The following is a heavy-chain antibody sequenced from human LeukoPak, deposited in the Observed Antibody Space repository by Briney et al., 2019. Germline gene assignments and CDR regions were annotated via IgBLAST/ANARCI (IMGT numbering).Heavy chain of an antibody. V-gene: IGHV3-7*03. D-gene: IGHD5-18*01. CDR3: ARAPRSGYSYGYDYYYGMDV. Sequence: GGSLRLSCAASGFTFSSYWMSWVRQAPGKGLGWVANIKQDGSEKYYVDSVKGRFTISRDNAKNSLYLQMNSLRAEDTAVYYCARAPRSGYSYGYDYYYGMDVWGQGTTVTVSS. CDR2: IKQDGSEK. J-gene: IGHJ6*02. CDR1: GFTFSSYW.